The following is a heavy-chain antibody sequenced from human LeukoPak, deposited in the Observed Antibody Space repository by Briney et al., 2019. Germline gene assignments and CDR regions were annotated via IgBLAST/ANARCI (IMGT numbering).Heavy chain of an antibody. J-gene: IGHJ6*03. CDR1: GGSFSGYY. Sequence: SETLSLTCAVYGGSFSGYYWSWVRQPPGKGLEWIGEINHSGSTNYNPSITSRVTISVDTSKKQCSLKLTSVTAADTALYYCARSVEAYCRGGSCYSYSYYMDVWGKGTTVTVSS. D-gene: IGHD2-15*01. CDR3: ARSVEAYCRGGSCYSYSYYMDV. CDR2: INHSGST. V-gene: IGHV4-34*01.